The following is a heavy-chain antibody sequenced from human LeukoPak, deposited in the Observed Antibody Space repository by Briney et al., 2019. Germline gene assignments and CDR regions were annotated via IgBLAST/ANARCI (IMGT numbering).Heavy chain of an antibody. CDR3: AKDARGYSSSFGYFDY. CDR1: AFTFDDYA. CDR2: ISWNSGSI. V-gene: IGHV3-9*01. Sequence: PGRSLRLSCAASAFTFDDYAMHWVRQAPGKGLEWVSGISWNSGSIGYADSVKGRFTISRDNAKNSLYLQMNSLRAEDTALYYCAKDARGYSSSFGYFDYWGQGTLVTVSS. D-gene: IGHD6-6*01. J-gene: IGHJ4*02.